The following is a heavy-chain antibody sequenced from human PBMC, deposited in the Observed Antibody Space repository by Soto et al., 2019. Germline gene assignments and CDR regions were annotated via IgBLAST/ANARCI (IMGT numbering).Heavy chain of an antibody. CDR2: IIPIFGTA. CDR3: ARAEYSSSYYYYYGMDV. Sequence: QVQLVQSGAEVKKPGSSVKVSCKASGGTFSSYAISWVRQAPGQGLEWMGGIIPIFGTANYAQKFQGRVTITAEKSTSTAYMELSSLRSEDTAVYYCARAEYSSSYYYYYGMDVWGQGTTVTVSS. CDR1: GGTFSSYA. V-gene: IGHV1-69*06. D-gene: IGHD6-6*01. J-gene: IGHJ6*02.